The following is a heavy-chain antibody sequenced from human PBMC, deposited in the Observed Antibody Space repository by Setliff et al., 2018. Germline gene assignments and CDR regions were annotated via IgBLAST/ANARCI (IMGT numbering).Heavy chain of an antibody. CDR2: IIPIFGTA. J-gene: IGHJ5*02. V-gene: IGHV1-69*05. Sequence: SVKVSCKASGGTFSSYAISWVRQAPGQGLEWMGGIIPIFGTANYAQKFQGRVTITTDESTSTAYMELSSLRSEDTAVYYCARQRTGPDWFDPWGQGTLVTVSS. CDR3: ARQRTGPDWFDP. CDR1: GGTFSSYA.